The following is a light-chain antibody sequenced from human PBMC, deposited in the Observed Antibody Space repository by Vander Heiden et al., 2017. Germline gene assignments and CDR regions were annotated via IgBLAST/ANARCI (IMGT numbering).Light chain of an antibody. J-gene: IGKJ5*01. CDR1: QSVSSSY. CDR2: DAS. CDR3: QQYGSSPIT. Sequence: DIVLTQSPATLSLSPGERATLSCGASQSVSSSYLAWYQQKPGLAPRLLIYDASSRATGIPDIFSGSGSGTDFTLTISRLEPEDFAVYYCQQYGSSPITFGQGTRLEIK. V-gene: IGKV3D-20*01.